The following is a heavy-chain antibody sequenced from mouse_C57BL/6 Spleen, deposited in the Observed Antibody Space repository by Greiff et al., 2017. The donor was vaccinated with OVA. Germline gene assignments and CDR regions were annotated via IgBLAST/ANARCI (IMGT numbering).Heavy chain of an antibody. CDR1: GFTFSDYY. J-gene: IGHJ1*03. Sequence: EVQGVESEGGLVQPGSSMTLSCTASGFTFSDYYMAWVRQVPDKGLEWVSNINYDGSSTYYLDSLKSRFIISRDNAKNILYLQMSSRKSEDTATDYCAREKGYGPWYFDVWGTGTTVTVSS. V-gene: IGHV5-16*01. D-gene: IGHD1-1*02. CDR3: AREKGYGPWYFDV. CDR2: INYDGSST.